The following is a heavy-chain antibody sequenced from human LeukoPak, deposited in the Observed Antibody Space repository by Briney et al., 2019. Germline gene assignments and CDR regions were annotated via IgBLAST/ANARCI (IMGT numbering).Heavy chain of an antibody. CDR3: AKDSRGYQDYFDY. CDR1: GFIFDDYG. Sequence: GGSLRLSCAAFGFIFDDYGMSWVRQAPGKGLEWVSVISGSGGSTYYAASVKGRFTISRDNSKNTLYLQMNSLRVEDTAVYYCAKDSRGYQDYFDYWGQGTLVTVSS. D-gene: IGHD3-22*01. CDR2: ISGSGGST. J-gene: IGHJ4*02. V-gene: IGHV3-23*01.